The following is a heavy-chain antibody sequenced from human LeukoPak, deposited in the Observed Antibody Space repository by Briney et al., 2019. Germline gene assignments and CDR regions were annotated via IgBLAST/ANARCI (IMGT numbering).Heavy chain of an antibody. D-gene: IGHD3-10*01. J-gene: IGHJ5*02. V-gene: IGHV4-34*01. CDR2: INHGGST. CDR1: GGSLSNYY. CDR3: ARGPASGSNFAWFDP. Sequence: NPSETLSLTCAVYGGSLSNYYWSWIRQPPGKGLDWIGEINHGGSTKYNPSLKSRVTISVDMSKNQFSLELSSVTAADTAVYYCARGPASGSNFAWFDPWGQGTLVTVSS.